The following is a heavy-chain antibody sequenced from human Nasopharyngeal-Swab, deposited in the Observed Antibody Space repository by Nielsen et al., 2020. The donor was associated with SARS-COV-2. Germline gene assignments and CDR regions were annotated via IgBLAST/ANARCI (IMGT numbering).Heavy chain of an antibody. CDR1: GFSLSTSRGG. J-gene: IGHJ4*02. CDR2: IYWDDDK. D-gene: IGHD6-19*01. Sequence: SGPTLVKPTQTGTLTCTFSGFSLSTSRGGGGGMRQPPGKALEWLALIYWDDDKRYSPSLKSRLTITKDTSKNQVVLTMTNMDPVDTATYYCAHSALGYSSGWELDYWGQGTLVTVSS. V-gene: IGHV2-5*02. CDR3: AHSALGYSSGWELDY.